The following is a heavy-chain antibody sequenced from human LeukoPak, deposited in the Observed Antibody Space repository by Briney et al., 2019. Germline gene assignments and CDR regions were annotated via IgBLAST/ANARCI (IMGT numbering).Heavy chain of an antibody. V-gene: IGHV4-59*01. J-gene: IGHJ4*02. CDR1: GGSISSYY. CDR3: ARAGYYDSSGYPPFDY. CDR2: IFYSGRT. Sequence: PSETLSLTCSVSGGSISSYYWSWIRQPPGKGLEWIGYIFYSGRTSYNPSLKSRVTLSVDTSKNQFSLRLSSVTAADTAVYYCARAGYYDSSGYPPFDYWGQGTLVTVSS. D-gene: IGHD3-22*01.